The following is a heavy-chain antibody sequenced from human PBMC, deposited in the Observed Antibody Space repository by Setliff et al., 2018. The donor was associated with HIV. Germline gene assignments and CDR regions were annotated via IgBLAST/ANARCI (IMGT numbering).Heavy chain of an antibody. CDR1: GGSISNYY. J-gene: IGHJ3*01. CDR2: IYYTGSA. CDR3: ARGDNYYYTSGTFHNGLDCFDF. D-gene: IGHD3-10*01. V-gene: IGHV4-59*01. Sequence: SETLSLTCTVSGGSISNYYWNWIRQPPGKGLERIGYIYYTGSANYGPSLKSRVTISLDTSKDQFSLKLSSVTAADTAIYYCARGDNYYYTSGTFHNGLDCFDFWGQGTMVTVSS.